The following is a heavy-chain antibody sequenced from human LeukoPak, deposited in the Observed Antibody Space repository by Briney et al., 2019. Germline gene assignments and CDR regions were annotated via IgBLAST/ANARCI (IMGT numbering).Heavy chain of an antibody. J-gene: IGHJ4*02. Sequence: SETLSLTCTVSGDSISSSSYSWGWIRQPPGKGLEWIGSIYYSGSTYYNPSLKSRVTISVDTSKNQFSLKLSSVTAADTAVYYCVVAEDYGGNRQGYWGQGTLVTVSS. CDR2: IYYSGST. CDR3: VVAEDYGGNRQGY. CDR1: GDSISSSSYS. D-gene: IGHD4-23*01. V-gene: IGHV4-39*01.